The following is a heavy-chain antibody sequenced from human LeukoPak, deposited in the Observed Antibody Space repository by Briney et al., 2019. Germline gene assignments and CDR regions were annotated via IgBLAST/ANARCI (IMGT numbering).Heavy chain of an antibody. J-gene: IGHJ4*02. CDR1: GFTFSSYA. Sequence: GGSLRLSCAASGFTFSSYAMHWVRQAPGKGLEWVAVISYDGSNKYYADSVKGRFTISRDSAKNTLYLQMNSLRAEDTAVYYCARGDFWSGYPYFDYWGQGTLVTVSS. CDR2: ISYDGSNK. D-gene: IGHD3-3*01. CDR3: ARGDFWSGYPYFDY. V-gene: IGHV3-30-3*01.